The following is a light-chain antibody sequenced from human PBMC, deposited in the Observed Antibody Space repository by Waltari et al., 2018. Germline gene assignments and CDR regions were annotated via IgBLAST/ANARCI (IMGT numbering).Light chain of an antibody. CDR2: DVS. J-gene: IGLJ2*01. Sequence: QSALTQPRSVSGSPGPSVTTPCTGTSSHVGGYNYVSWYQQHPGKAPKLMIYDVSKRPSGVPDRFSGSKSGNTASLTISGLQAEDEADYYCCSYAGSYVVFGGGTKLTVL. CDR3: CSYAGSYVV. V-gene: IGLV2-11*01. CDR1: SSHVGGYNY.